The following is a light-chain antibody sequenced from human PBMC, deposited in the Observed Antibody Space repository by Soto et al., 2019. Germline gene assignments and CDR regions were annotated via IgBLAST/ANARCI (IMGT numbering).Light chain of an antibody. Sequence: EIVMTQSPVTLSVSPGERATLSCRASQSVGSNLAWYHRKPGQAPRLLIYGASTRATGIPASFSGSGSGTEFTLTISSLQSEDFAVYYCQQNDNWPLSFGGGTKVEI. CDR3: QQNDNWPLS. CDR2: GAS. J-gene: IGKJ4*01. CDR1: QSVGSN. V-gene: IGKV3-15*01.